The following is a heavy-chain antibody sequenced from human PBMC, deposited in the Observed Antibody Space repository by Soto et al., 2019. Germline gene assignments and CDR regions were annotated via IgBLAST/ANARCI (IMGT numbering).Heavy chain of an antibody. CDR3: AKSLSAIPGDS. Sequence: EVQLVESGGGLVQSGGSLRLSCAASGFTFSSYWMSWVRQGPGKGPEWVANIKQDGSEIYYVDSVKGRFTISRDNAKSSLYLQMTNLRAEDTAVYHCAKSLSAIPGDSWGQGTLVTVSS. V-gene: IGHV3-7*05. CDR1: GFTFSSYW. D-gene: IGHD2-2*01. CDR2: IKQDGSEI. J-gene: IGHJ4*02.